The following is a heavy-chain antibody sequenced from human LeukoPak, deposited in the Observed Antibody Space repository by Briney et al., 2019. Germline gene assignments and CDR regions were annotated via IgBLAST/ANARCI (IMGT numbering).Heavy chain of an antibody. V-gene: IGHV1-69*01. CDR2: IIPIFGTA. Sequence: ASVKVSCKASGGTFSSYAISWVRQAPGQGLEWMGGIIPIFGTANYAQKFQGRVTITADESTSTAYMELSSLRSEDTAVYYCAGNWNDHYFDYWGQGTLVTVSS. CDR3: AGNWNDHYFDY. CDR1: GGTFSSYA. D-gene: IGHD1-1*01. J-gene: IGHJ4*02.